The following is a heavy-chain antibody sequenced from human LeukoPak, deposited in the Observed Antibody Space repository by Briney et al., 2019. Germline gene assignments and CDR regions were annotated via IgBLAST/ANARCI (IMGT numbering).Heavy chain of an antibody. Sequence: GASVKVSCEASGYTFTSYYMHWVRQAPGQGLEWMGIINPSGGSTSYAQKFQGRVTMTRDTSTSTVYMELSSLRSEDTAVYYCARELAYCGGDCYYAIGYWGQGTLVTVSS. V-gene: IGHV1-46*01. D-gene: IGHD2-21*02. CDR3: ARELAYCGGDCYYAIGY. CDR1: GYTFTSYY. J-gene: IGHJ4*02. CDR2: INPSGGST.